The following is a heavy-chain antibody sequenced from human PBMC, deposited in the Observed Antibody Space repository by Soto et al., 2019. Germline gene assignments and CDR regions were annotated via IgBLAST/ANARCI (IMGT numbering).Heavy chain of an antibody. Sequence: PSETLSLTCAVYGGSFSGYYWSWIRQPPGKRLEWIGEINHSGSTNYNPSLKSRVTISVDTSKNQFSLKLSSVTAADTAVYYCARGRRITTWTITRYYYYGMDVWGQGTTVTVSS. J-gene: IGHJ6*02. CDR3: ARGRRITTWTITRYYYYGMDV. CDR2: INHSGST. CDR1: GGSFSGYY. D-gene: IGHD3-3*01. V-gene: IGHV4-34*01.